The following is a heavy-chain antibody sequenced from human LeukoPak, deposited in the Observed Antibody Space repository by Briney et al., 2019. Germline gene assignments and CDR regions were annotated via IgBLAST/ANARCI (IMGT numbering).Heavy chain of an antibody. V-gene: IGHV4-34*01. CDR2: INHSGRT. D-gene: IGHD2-2*01. J-gene: IGHJ6*02. CDR3: ARDVVVVPAAIRYGMDV. Sequence: SETLSLTCAVYCGSFSDYFWGWISHPPGKGLEWLGEINHSGRTYYNPSIEGRVTISVDTSKNQFSLNLSSVTAADTAVYYCARDVVVVPAAIRYGMDVWGQGTTVTVSS. CDR1: CGSFSDYF.